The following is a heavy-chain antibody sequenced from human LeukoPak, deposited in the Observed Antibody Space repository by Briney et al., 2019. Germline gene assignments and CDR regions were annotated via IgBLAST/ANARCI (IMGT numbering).Heavy chain of an antibody. CDR2: IYPGDSDT. CDR3: ASTAFPYYDLSWFDP. Sequence: GESLKISCNGSGYSFTSYWIGWVRQMPGKGLEWMGIIYPGDSDTRYSPSFQGQVTISADKSISTAYLQWSSLKASDTAMYYCASTAFPYYDLSWFDPWGQGTLVTVSS. V-gene: IGHV5-51*01. CDR1: GYSFTSYW. J-gene: IGHJ5*02. D-gene: IGHD3-3*01.